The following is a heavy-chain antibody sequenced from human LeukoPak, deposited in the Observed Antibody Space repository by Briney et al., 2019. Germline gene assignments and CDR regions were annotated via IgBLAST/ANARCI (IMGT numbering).Heavy chain of an antibody. Sequence: GESLKISCKGSGYSFTSYWIGWVLQMPGKGLEWMVIIYPGDSDTRYSPSFQGQVTISADKSISTAYLQWSSLKASDTAMYYCARHISPDYGAAQSAFDIWGQGTMVTVSS. J-gene: IGHJ3*02. V-gene: IGHV5-51*01. CDR3: ARHISPDYGAAQSAFDI. CDR2: IYPGDSDT. CDR1: GYSFTSYW. D-gene: IGHD4-17*01.